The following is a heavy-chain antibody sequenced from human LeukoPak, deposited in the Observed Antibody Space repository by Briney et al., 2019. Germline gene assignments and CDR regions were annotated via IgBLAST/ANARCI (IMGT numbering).Heavy chain of an antibody. CDR3: ARPPRHDFDDSRVHDAFDI. CDR1: GDSISSSRYY. V-gene: IGHV4-39*01. J-gene: IGHJ3*02. Sequence: SETLSLTCTVSGDSISSSRYYWGWIRQPPGKGLEWIGSIYYSGSIWYHPSLKSRVTISVDTSKNQFSLKLTSVTAADTAVYYCARPPRHDFDDSRVHDAFDIWGQGTMVTVSS. D-gene: IGHD2-15*01. CDR2: IYYSGSI.